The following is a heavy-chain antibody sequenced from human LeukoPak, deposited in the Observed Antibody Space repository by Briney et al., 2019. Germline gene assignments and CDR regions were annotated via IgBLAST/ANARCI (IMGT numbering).Heavy chain of an antibody. CDR3: AREGIPSTGGGDAFDI. Sequence: GGSLRLSCAASGFTFSSYSMNWVRQAPGKGLEWVSSISSSSSYIYYADSVKGRFTISRDNAKNSLYLQMNSLRAEDMALYYCAREGIPSTGGGDAFDIWGQGTMVTVSS. D-gene: IGHD6-13*01. CDR2: ISSSSSYI. J-gene: IGHJ3*02. V-gene: IGHV3-21*04. CDR1: GFTFSSYS.